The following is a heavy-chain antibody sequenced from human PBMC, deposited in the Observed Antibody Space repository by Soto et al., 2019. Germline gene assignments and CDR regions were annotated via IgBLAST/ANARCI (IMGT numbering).Heavy chain of an antibody. CDR3: AREFCSSTSCYDY. CDR1: GYTFTSYA. J-gene: IGHJ4*02. D-gene: IGHD2-2*01. Sequence: GASVKVSCKASGYTFTSYAMHWVRQAPGQRLEWMGWINAGNGNTKYSQKFQGRVTITRDTSASTAYMELSSLRSEDTAVYYCAREFCSSTSCYDYWGQGTLVTVSS. V-gene: IGHV1-3*01. CDR2: INAGNGNT.